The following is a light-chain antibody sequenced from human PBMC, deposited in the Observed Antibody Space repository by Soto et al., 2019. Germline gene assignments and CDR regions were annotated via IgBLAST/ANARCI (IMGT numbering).Light chain of an antibody. CDR1: QSVSSN. Sequence: EIVMTQSPATLSVSPGERAALSCRASQSVSSNFAWYQQKPGQAPRLLIYGASTRATGSPARFSGSGSGTEFTLTISSLQSEDFAVYYCQQYNKWPYTFGQGTKVEIK. CDR2: GAS. V-gene: IGKV3-15*01. CDR3: QQYNKWPYT. J-gene: IGKJ2*01.